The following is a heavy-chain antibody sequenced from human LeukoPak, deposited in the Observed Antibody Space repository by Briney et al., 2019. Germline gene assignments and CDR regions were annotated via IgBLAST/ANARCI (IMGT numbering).Heavy chain of an antibody. Sequence: ASETLSLTCTVSVGSISSGGYYWSWIRQHPGKGLEWIGYIYYSGSTYYNPSLKSRVTISVDTSKNQFSLNLSSVTAADTAVYYCARASSLVRGVRTEPYALGVWGQGTTVTVS. CDR3: ARASSLVRGVRTEPYALGV. CDR1: VGSISSGGYY. D-gene: IGHD3-10*01. V-gene: IGHV4-31*03. J-gene: IGHJ6*02. CDR2: IYYSGST.